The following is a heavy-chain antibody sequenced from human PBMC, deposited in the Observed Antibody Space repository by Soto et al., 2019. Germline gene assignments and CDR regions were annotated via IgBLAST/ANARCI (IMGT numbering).Heavy chain of an antibody. Sequence: EVQLVESGGGLVKPGGSLRLSCAASGFTFSNAWMSWVRQAPGKGLEWVGRIKSKTDGGTTDYAAPVKGRFTISRDDSKHTLYLQMNSLKTEDTAVYYCTTDQFTRVVVAATVDAFDIWGQGTMVTVSS. J-gene: IGHJ3*02. CDR1: GFTFSNAW. D-gene: IGHD2-15*01. CDR3: TTDQFTRVVVAATVDAFDI. CDR2: IKSKTDGGTT. V-gene: IGHV3-15*01.